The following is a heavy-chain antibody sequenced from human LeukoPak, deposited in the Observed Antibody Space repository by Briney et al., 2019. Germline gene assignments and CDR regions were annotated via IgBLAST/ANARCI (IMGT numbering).Heavy chain of an antibody. CDR2: IYYGGGT. D-gene: IGHD3-10*01. J-gene: IGHJ5*02. V-gene: IGHV4-39*01. CDR1: GGSISSSSYD. CDR3: ARHVGHVTMVRGVIKRGNWFDP. Sequence: SETLSLTCSVSGGSISSSSYDWGWIRQPPGKGLEWIGTIYYGGGTYYNPSLKSRVTISVDTSKNQFSLKLSSVTAADTAVYYCARHVGHVTMVRGVIKRGNWFDPWGQGTLVTVSS.